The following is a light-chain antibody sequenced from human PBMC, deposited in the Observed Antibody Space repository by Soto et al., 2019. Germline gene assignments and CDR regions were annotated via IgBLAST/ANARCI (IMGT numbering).Light chain of an antibody. CDR2: AAS. J-gene: IGKJ1*01. CDR1: QVISSY. CDR3: QHLNSYPT. Sequence: DIQLTQSPSFLSASVGDRVTITCRASQVISSYLAWYQQKPGKAPKLLIYAASTLQSGVPSRFSGSGSGTEFTLTISSLQPEDFATYYCQHLNSYPTFGQGTKVEIK. V-gene: IGKV1-9*01.